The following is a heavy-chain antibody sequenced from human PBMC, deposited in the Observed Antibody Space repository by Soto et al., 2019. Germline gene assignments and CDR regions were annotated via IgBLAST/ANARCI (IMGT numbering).Heavy chain of an antibody. CDR2: ISSSGSTI. Sequence: HPGGSLRLSCAASGFTFSSYEMNWVRQAPGKGLEWVSYISSSGSTIYYADPVKGRFTISRDNAKNSLYLQMNSLRAEDTAVYYCARASPQQLVPFRYYYYGMDVWGQGTTVTVSS. J-gene: IGHJ6*02. V-gene: IGHV3-48*03. CDR3: ARASPQQLVPFRYYYYGMDV. CDR1: GFTFSSYE. D-gene: IGHD6-13*01.